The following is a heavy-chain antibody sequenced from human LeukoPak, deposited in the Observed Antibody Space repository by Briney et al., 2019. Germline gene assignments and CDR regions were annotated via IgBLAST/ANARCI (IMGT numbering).Heavy chain of an antibody. CDR3: ARGRFDY. CDR1: GFTFSSFA. J-gene: IGHJ4*02. Sequence: PGGSLGLSCAASGFTFSSFAMHWVRQAPGKGLEYLSAIYSDGSRTYYADSVKGRFTISRDNSKNTLYLQMNSLRAEDTAVYYCARGRFDYWGQGTLVTVSS. CDR2: IYSDGSRT. V-gene: IGHV3-64*04.